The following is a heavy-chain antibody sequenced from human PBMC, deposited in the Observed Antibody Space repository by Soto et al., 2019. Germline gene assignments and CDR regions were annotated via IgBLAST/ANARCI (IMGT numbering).Heavy chain of an antibody. CDR1: GYSFTSYW. J-gene: IGHJ2*01. D-gene: IGHD3-9*01. Sequence: EEHLVQSGAEVKKPGESLRISCAGSGYSFTSYWISWVRQVPGKGLEWMGRIDPSGSTADYSPSFQGHVTFSVNKSVSTAYLEWSSLEASDTAMYFCARRFYDILGCDWYFDVWGRGTLFIVSS. CDR3: ARRFYDILGCDWYFDV. CDR2: IDPSGSTA. V-gene: IGHV5-10-1*03.